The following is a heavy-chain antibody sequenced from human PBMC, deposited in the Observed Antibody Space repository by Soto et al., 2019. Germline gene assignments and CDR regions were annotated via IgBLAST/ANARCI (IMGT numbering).Heavy chain of an antibody. CDR2: IKTDGSFT. Sequence: PXGSLRLSCAASGFTFSKHWMHWVRQAPGKGLVWVSHIKTDGSFTRDADSVKGRFTISRDNARNTLYLQMNSLRAEDTAVYYCARDNNWSLDYWGQGTLVTVSS. J-gene: IGHJ4*02. CDR3: ARDNNWSLDY. V-gene: IGHV3-74*01. D-gene: IGHD1-1*01. CDR1: GFTFSKHW.